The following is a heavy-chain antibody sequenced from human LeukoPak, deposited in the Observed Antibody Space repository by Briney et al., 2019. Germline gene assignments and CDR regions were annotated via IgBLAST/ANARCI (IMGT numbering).Heavy chain of an antibody. CDR2: VYTSGST. D-gene: IGHD3-10*01. CDR3: ARDLGSGYYYMDV. J-gene: IGHJ6*03. CDR1: GGSISSYY. V-gene: IGHV4-4*07. Sequence: PSETLSLTCTVSGGSISSYYWSWIRQPAGKGLEWIGRVYTSGSTDYNPSLKSRVTMSVDTSKNQFSLKLNSVTAADTAVYYCARDLGSGYYYMDVWGKGTTVTVSS.